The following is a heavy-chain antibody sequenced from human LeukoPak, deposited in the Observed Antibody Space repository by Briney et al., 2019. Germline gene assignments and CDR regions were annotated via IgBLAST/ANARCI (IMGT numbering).Heavy chain of an antibody. D-gene: IGHD2-15*01. CDR3: AKCSGGNCYHSDDH. J-gene: IGHJ5*02. CDR2: ISSGSRYI. V-gene: IGHV3-21*01. CDR1: GFTFSAYS. Sequence: GGSLRLSCAASGFTFSAYSMNWVRQAPGKGLEWVSSISSGSRYIYYADSVKGRFTISRDNAKDSLYLQMNSLRAEDTAVYYCAKCSGGNCYHSDDHWGQGTLVTVFS.